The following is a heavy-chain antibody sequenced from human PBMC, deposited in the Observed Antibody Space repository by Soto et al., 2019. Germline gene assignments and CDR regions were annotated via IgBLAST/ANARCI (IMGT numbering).Heavy chain of an antibody. CDR3: ACVHGRREWRLADY. Sequence: ASVKVSCKASGYTFTSYAMHWVRQAPGQRLEWMGWINAGNGNTKYSQKFQGRVTITRDTSASTVYMELSSLRSEDTAVYYCACVHGRREWRLADYWGQGTLVTVSS. V-gene: IGHV1-3*01. D-gene: IGHD3-3*01. CDR2: INAGNGNT. CDR1: GYTFTSYA. J-gene: IGHJ4*02.